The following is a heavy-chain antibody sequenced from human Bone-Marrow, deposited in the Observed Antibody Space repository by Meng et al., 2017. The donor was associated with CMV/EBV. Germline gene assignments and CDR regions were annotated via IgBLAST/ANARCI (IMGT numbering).Heavy chain of an antibody. CDR2: IRSKAYGGTT. CDR1: GFTFGDYA. J-gene: IGHJ4*02. D-gene: IGHD1-26*01. V-gene: IGHV3-49*04. Sequence: GGSLRLSCTTSGFTFGDYAMSWVRQAPGKGLGWVGFIRSKAYGGTTEYAASVKGRFTISRDDSKSIAYLQMNSLKTEDTAVYYCTTTTGSSRFWGQGTLVTVSS. CDR3: TTTTGSSRF.